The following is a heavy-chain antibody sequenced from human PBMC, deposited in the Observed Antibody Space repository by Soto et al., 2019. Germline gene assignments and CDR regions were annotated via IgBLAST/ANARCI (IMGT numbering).Heavy chain of an antibody. CDR1: GGSITNYY. CDR2: IYHTGSS. D-gene: IGHD1-20*01. V-gene: IGHV4-59*01. J-gene: IGHJ5*02. CDR3: AREYTRWFEP. Sequence: QVQLPESGPGLVKPSETLSLTCTVSGGSITNYYWSWIRQPPGKGLEWVGYIYHTGSSSYNPSLKSRVAMSMDTSKRQISLKRTSVTAADTAVYYWAREYTRWFEPWGQGTLLTVSS.